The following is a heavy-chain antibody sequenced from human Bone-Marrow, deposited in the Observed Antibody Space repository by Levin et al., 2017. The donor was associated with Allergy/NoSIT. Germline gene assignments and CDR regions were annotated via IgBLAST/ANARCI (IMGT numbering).Heavy chain of an antibody. J-gene: IGHJ4*02. CDR1: GGSVSSGGFS. D-gene: IGHD3-10*01. CDR2: IYERGNT. V-gene: IGHV4-30-2*01. CDR3: AGGPYSGFTFGYLFDY. Sequence: SETLSLTCAVSGGSVSSGGFSWSWIRRPPGKDLEWIGYIYERGNTYYNPSLPSLGSRVTISLDRSKNQFSLKLSSGTAADTAVYYCAGGPYSGFTFGYLFDYWGQGALVTVSS.